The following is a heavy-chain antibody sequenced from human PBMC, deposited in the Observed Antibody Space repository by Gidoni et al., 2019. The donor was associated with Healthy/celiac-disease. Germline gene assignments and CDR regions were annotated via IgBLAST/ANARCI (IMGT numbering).Heavy chain of an antibody. CDR3: ARVWRTVVKEGVSAFDI. CDR1: GGSISTSSYY. Sequence: QLQLQESGPGLVKPSETLSLTCTVSGGSISTSSYYWGWIRQPPGKGLEWIGSIYYSGSTYYNPSLKSRVTISVDTSKNQFSLKLSSVTAADTAVYYCARVWRTVVKEGVSAFDIWGQGTMVTVSS. D-gene: IGHD2-15*01. CDR2: IYYSGST. J-gene: IGHJ3*02. V-gene: IGHV4-39*07.